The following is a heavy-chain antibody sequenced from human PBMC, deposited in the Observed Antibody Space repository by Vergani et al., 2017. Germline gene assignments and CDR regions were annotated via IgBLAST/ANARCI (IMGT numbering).Heavy chain of an antibody. CDR1: GFTFSSYG. CDR3: ARGVLDYYYGMDV. V-gene: IGHV3-33*01. D-gene: IGHD3-3*02. CDR2: IWYDGSNK. J-gene: IGHJ6*02. Sequence: QVQLVESGGGVVQPGRSLRLSCAASGFTFSSYGMHWVRQAPGKGLEWVAVIWYDGSNKYYADSVKGRFTISRDNSKNTLYLQMNSLRAEDTAVYYCARGVLDYYYGMDVWGQGTTVTVSS.